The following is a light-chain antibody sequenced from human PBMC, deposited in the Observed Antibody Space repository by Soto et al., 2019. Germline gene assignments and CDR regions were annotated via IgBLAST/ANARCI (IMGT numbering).Light chain of an antibody. J-gene: IGLJ3*02. Sequence: QSVLTQPASVSGSPGQSITISCTGTSSDVGGYNYVSWYQQHPGKGPKLMIYEVTNRPSGVSNRFSGPKSGNTASLTISGLQADDETDYYCSSYTSSSTLLFGGGTKVTVL. CDR1: SSDVGGYNY. CDR2: EVT. V-gene: IGLV2-14*01. CDR3: SSYTSSSTLL.